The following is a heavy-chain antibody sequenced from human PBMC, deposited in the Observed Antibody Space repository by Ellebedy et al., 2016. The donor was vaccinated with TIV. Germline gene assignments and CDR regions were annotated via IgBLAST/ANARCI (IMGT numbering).Heavy chain of an antibody. V-gene: IGHV1-24*01. Sequence: ASVKVSCKVSGHTLMELSMHWVRQAPGKGLEWVGGFDPEYGRAIYAQKFQGRVAMTEDTSTDTVYMELSSLRSEDTAVYYCAAVRIQIWFPNWFDPWGQGTLVTVSS. CDR2: FDPEYGRA. D-gene: IGHD5-18*01. CDR3: AAVRIQIWFPNWFDP. CDR1: GHTLMELS. J-gene: IGHJ5*02.